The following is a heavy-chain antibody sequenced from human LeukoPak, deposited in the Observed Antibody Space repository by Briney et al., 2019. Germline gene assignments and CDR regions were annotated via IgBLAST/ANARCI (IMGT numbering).Heavy chain of an antibody. D-gene: IGHD3-10*01. CDR2: ISGSGGST. J-gene: IGHJ6*02. CDR1: GFTFSSYA. CDR3: AKDGKRGVIPNYYYYYGMDV. Sequence: PGGSLRLSCAASGFTFSSYAMSWVRQAPGKGREWVSAISGSGGSTYYADSVKGRFTISRDNSKNTLYLQMNSLRAEDTAVYYCAKDGKRGVIPNYYYYYGMDVWGQGTTVTVSS. V-gene: IGHV3-23*01.